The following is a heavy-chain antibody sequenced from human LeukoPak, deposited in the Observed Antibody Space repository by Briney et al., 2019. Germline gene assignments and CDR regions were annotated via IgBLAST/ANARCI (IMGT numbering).Heavy chain of an antibody. CDR3: ARDSRYYDSSGYNT. CDR2: INPTGGST. D-gene: IGHD3-22*01. Sequence: ASVKVSCKASGYTFTSYYMHWVRQAPGQGLEWMGLINPTGGSTGYAQKFQGRVTMTRDMSTSTTYMELRSLRSDDTAVYYCARDSRYYDSSGYNTWGQGTLVTVSS. V-gene: IGHV1-46*01. J-gene: IGHJ5*02. CDR1: GYTFTSYY.